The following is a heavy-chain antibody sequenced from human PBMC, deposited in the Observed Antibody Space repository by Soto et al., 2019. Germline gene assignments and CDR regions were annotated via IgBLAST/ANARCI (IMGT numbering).Heavy chain of an antibody. CDR2: ISGSGGST. V-gene: IGHV3-23*01. CDR1: GFTFSSYA. CDR3: AKDPSPTVLRYFDWLPTEPSDY. J-gene: IGHJ4*02. D-gene: IGHD3-9*01. Sequence: WGSLRLSCAASGFTFSSYAMSWVRQAPGKGLEWVSAISGSGGSTYYADSVKGLFTISRDNSKNTLYLQMNSLRAEDTAVYYCAKDPSPTVLRYFDWLPTEPSDYWGQGTLVTVSS.